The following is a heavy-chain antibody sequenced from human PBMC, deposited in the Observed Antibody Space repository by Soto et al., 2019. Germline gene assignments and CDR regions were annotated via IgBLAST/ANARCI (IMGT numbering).Heavy chain of an antibody. D-gene: IGHD5-12*01. CDR3: AKVFGLFSGVDLRDYYGMDA. CDR2: TSHDESYK. V-gene: IGHV3-30*18. Sequence: GGSLRLSRVASGFTFSNYGIHWVRQAPGKGPEWVAVTSHDESYKYYADSVRGRFTISRDNSKNTLYLQMNTLRAEDTAVYYCAKVFGLFSGVDLRDYYGMDAWGQGTTVTVSS. CDR1: GFTFSNYG. J-gene: IGHJ6*02.